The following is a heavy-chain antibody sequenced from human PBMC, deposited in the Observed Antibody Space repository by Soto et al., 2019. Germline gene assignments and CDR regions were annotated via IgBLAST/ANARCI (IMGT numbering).Heavy chain of an antibody. J-gene: IGHJ4*02. CDR3: ATAGVATMAYDFDY. Sequence: SVKVSCKGSGGTFSSYAISWVRQAPGQGLEWMGGIIPIFGTANYAQKFQGRVTMTEDTSTDTAYMELSSLRSEDTAVYYCATAGVATMAYDFDYWGQGTLVTVSS. CDR1: GGTFSSYA. CDR2: IIPIFGTA. V-gene: IGHV1-69*06. D-gene: IGHD5-12*01.